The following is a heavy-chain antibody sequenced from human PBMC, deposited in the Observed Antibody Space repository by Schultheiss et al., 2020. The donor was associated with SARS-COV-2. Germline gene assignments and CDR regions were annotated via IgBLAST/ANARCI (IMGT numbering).Heavy chain of an antibody. CDR3: ASPSSGWGY. CDR2: ISYDGSNK. Sequence: GGSLRLSCAASGFTFSSYWMSWVRQAPGKGLEWVAVISYDGSNKYYADSVKGRFTISRDNSKNTLYLQMNSLRAEDTAVYYCASPSSGWGYWGQGTLVTVSS. CDR1: GFTFSSYW. D-gene: IGHD6-19*01. V-gene: IGHV3-30*03. J-gene: IGHJ4*02.